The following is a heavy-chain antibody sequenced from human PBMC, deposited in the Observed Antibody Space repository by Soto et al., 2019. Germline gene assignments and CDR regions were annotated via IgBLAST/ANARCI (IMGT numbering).Heavy chain of an antibody. Sequence: SVKVSCKASGGTFSSYAISWVRQAPGQGLEWMGGIIPIFGTANYAQKFQGRVTITADESTSTAYMELSSLRSEDTAVYYCARGGYCSSTSCYSLFDYWGQGTLVTAPQ. CDR1: GGTFSSYA. CDR3: ARGGYCSSTSCYSLFDY. J-gene: IGHJ4*02. D-gene: IGHD2-2*01. CDR2: IIPIFGTA. V-gene: IGHV1-69*13.